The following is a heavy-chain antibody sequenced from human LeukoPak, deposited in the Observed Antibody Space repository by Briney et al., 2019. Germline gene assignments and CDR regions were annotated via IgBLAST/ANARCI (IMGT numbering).Heavy chain of an antibody. J-gene: IGHJ4*02. V-gene: IGHV3-30-3*02. Sequence: GGSLRLSCAASGFTFSSYAMHWVRQAPGKGLEWVAVISYDGSNKYYADSVKGRFTISRDNSKNTLYLQMNSLRAEDTAVYYCAKNGGEVMVIDYWGQGTLVTVSS. CDR2: ISYDGSNK. CDR1: GFTFSSYA. D-gene: IGHD3-22*01. CDR3: AKNGGEVMVIDY.